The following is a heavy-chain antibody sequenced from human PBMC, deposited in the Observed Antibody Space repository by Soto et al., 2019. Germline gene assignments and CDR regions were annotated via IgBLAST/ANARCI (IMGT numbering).Heavy chain of an antibody. D-gene: IGHD1-1*01. CDR1: GFTFSDYS. J-gene: IGHJ4*02. CDR2: LTRGGTS. CDR3: TKRATTVPTPGNYFDS. Sequence: EVQLLESGGILVHPGGSLRLSCAASGFTFSDYSMSWVRQTPERGLEWVSTLTRGGTSYYADSVQGRFTVSRDNSKNTVSLQMHSLRAEDTALYYCTKRATTVPTPGNYFDSWGQGTLVTVSS. V-gene: IGHV3-23*01.